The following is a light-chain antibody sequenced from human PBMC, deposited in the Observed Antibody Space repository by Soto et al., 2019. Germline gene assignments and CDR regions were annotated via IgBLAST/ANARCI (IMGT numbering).Light chain of an antibody. Sequence: PGQRATLSCRASQSVSSSYLAWYQQKPGQAPRLLIYGASSRATGIPDRFSGSGSGTDFTLTISRLEPEDFAVYYCQQYGSSRWTFGQGTKVDIK. J-gene: IGKJ1*01. V-gene: IGKV3-20*01. CDR2: GAS. CDR3: QQYGSSRWT. CDR1: QSVSSSY.